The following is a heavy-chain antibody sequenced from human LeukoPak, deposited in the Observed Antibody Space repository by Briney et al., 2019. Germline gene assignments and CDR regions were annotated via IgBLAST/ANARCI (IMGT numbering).Heavy chain of an antibody. V-gene: IGHV4-4*07. Sequence: SETLSLTCTVSGGSISSYYWSWIRQPAGKGLEWIGRIYTSGSTNYNASLKSRVSMSVDTTKNQFSLKLSSVTAADTAVFYCAREDSGSYREFDYWGQGTLVTVSS. J-gene: IGHJ4*02. CDR2: IYTSGST. CDR3: AREDSGSYREFDY. CDR1: GGSISSYY. D-gene: IGHD1-26*01.